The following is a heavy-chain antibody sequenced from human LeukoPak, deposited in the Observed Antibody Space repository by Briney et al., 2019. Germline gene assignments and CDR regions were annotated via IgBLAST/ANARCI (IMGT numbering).Heavy chain of an antibody. D-gene: IGHD6-13*01. J-gene: IGHJ4*02. CDR1: GFTLSSYS. CDR3: ARGSGRAAAGTGDY. CDR2: ISSSSNYI. Sequence: GGSLRLSCAASGFTLSSYSMNWVREAPGEGLEWVSSISSSSNYIYYADSVKGRFTISRDNAKNSLYLQMNSLRAEDTAVYYCARGSGRAAAGTGDYWGQGTLVTVSS. V-gene: IGHV3-21*01.